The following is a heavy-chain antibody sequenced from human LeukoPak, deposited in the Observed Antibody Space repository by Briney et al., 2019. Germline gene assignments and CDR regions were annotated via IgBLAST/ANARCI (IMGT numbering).Heavy chain of an antibody. CDR2: INPNSGGT. D-gene: IGHD6-13*01. V-gene: IGHV1-2*02. J-gene: IGHJ6*02. CDR3: ARGCSRGVCGPYYYYGMDV. CDR1: GYTFTGYY. Sequence: GASVKVSCKASGYTFTGYYMHWVRQAPGQGLEWMGWINPNSGGTNYAQKFQGRVTMTRDTSISTAYMELSRLRSDDTAVYYCARGCSRGVCGPYYYYGMDVWGQGTTVTVSS.